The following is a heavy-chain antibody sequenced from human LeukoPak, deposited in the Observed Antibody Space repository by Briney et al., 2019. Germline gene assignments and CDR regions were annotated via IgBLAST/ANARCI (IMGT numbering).Heavy chain of an antibody. Sequence: QPGGSLRLSCAASGLTVSSNYMSWVRQAPGKGLEWVSVIYSGGSTYYADSVKGRFTISRDNSKNTLYLQMNNLRADDTAIYYCAKKGQADDNGKPDWGQGTLVTVSS. D-gene: IGHD1-1*01. V-gene: IGHV3-53*01. CDR1: GLTVSSNY. CDR3: AKKGQADDNGKPD. CDR2: IYSGGST. J-gene: IGHJ4*02.